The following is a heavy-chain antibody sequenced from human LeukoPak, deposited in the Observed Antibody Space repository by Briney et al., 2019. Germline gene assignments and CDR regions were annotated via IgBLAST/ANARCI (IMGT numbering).Heavy chain of an antibody. D-gene: IGHD5-12*01. Sequence: GGSLRLSCAASGFSFRDFWMTWVRQAPGKGLEWVANINQGGSVKYYVDSVKGRFTISRDDAESSLYVQMNSLRDEDAAVYYCARFGYSGWNLEYWGQGTLVTVSS. CDR3: ARFGYSGWNLEY. CDR2: INQGGSVK. CDR1: GFSFRDFW. V-gene: IGHV3-7*01. J-gene: IGHJ4*02.